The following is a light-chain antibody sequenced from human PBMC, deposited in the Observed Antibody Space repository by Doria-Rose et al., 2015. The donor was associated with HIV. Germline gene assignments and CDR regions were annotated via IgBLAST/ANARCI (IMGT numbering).Light chain of an antibody. V-gene: IGKV1-39*01. J-gene: IGKJ2*01. CDR3: QQSYSTPYT. Sequence: DIRMTQSPSSLSASVGDRVTITCRSSQSIDTYLNWYQQKPVEAPKVLSYAASTLHIGLPLRFSGSGSGTDFTLTIASLQPEDFAIYHCQQSYSTPYTFGQGTKLEIK. CDR2: AAS. CDR1: QSIDTY.